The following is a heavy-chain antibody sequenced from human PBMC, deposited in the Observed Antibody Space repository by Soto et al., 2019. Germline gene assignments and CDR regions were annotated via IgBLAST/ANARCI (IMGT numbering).Heavy chain of an antibody. CDR2: ISYDGSNK. CDR3: AAELMTPNPFDY. Sequence: GGSLRLSCAASGFTFSSYGMHWVRQAPGKGLEWVAVISYDGSNKYYADSVKGRFTISRDNSKNTLYLQMNSLRAEDTAVYYCAAELMTPNPFDYSGQGTLVTVSS. D-gene: IGHD2-21*02. V-gene: IGHV3-30*03. CDR1: GFTFSSYG. J-gene: IGHJ4*02.